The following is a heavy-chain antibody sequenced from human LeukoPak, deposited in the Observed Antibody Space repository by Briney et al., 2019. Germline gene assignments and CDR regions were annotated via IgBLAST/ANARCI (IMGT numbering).Heavy chain of an antibody. CDR2: IYHSGST. V-gene: IGHV4-30-2*01. CDR1: YX. CDR3: ARDIDH. J-gene: IGHJ4*02. Sequence: YXXSWIRQPPGKGLEWIGYIYHSGSTYYNPSLKSRVTIPVDRSKNQFSLKLTSVTAADTAVYYCARDIDHWGQGTLVTVSS.